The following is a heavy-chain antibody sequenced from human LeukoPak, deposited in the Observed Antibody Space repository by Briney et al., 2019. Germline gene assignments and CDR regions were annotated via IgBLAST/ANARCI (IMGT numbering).Heavy chain of an antibody. V-gene: IGHV4-30-4*01. CDR1: GGSISSGDYY. Sequence: SQTLSLTCTVSGGSISSGDYYWSWIRQPPGKGRGWIGYIYYSGSTYYNPSLKSRVTISVDTSKNQFSLKLSSVTAADTAVYYCARESIAARDSDYWGQGTLVTVSS. CDR2: IYYSGST. CDR3: ARESIAARDSDY. J-gene: IGHJ4*02. D-gene: IGHD6-6*01.